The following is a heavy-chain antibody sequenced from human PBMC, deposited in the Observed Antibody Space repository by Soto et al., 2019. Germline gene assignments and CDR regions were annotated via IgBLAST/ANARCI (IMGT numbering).Heavy chain of an antibody. CDR2: INAGNGST. J-gene: IGHJ4*02. D-gene: IGHD6-13*01. V-gene: IGHV1-3*01. CDR3: ASSYWQQLAKIDY. Sequence: GASVKVSCKVSGYTFSNYDMHWVRQAPGQRLEWMGWINAGNGSTEYSQKFQGRVTITRDTSATTAYMELSSLRSEDTALYYCASSYWQQLAKIDYWGQGTLVTVSS. CDR1: GYTFSNYD.